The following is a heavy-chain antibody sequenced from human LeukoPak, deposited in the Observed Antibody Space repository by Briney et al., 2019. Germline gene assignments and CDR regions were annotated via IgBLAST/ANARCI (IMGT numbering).Heavy chain of an antibody. CDR1: GFTFSSYW. CDR3: ATYGAPWGEVPHQEEDAFDI. D-gene: IGHD4-17*01. J-gene: IGHJ3*02. CDR2: ISGSGGST. V-gene: IGHV3-23*01. Sequence: PGGSLRLSCAASGFTFSSYWMSWVRQAPGKGLEWVSAISGSGGSTYYADSVKGRFTISRDNSKNTLYLQMNSLRAEDTAVYYCATYGAPWGEVPHQEEDAFDIWGQGTMVTVSS.